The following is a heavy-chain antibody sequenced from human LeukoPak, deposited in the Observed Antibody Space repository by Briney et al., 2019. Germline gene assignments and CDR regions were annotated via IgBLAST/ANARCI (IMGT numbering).Heavy chain of an antibody. CDR1: GYTFTGYY. CDR2: INPNSGGT. V-gene: IGHV1-2*02. D-gene: IGHD4-17*01. J-gene: IGHJ4*02. CDR3: ARVGATVTTYDY. Sequence: ASVKVSFKASGYTFTGYYMHWVRQAPGQGLEWMGWINPNSGGTNYAQKFQGRVTMTRDTSISTAYMELSRLRSDDTAVYYCARVGATVTTYDYWGQGTLVTVSS.